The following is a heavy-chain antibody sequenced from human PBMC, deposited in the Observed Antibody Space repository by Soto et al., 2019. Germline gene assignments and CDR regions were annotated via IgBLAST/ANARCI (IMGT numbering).Heavy chain of an antibody. CDR3: SRARYCTSPSCYNHYYYGMDI. CDR1: GDTFTKYG. J-gene: IGHJ6*02. V-gene: IGHV1-18*04. CDR2: IGVYNGKT. Sequence: QEQLVQSGGEVKKPGASVRVSCKASGDTFTKYGITWVRQAPGQGLEWMGWIGVYNGKTNYARKLQGRVIMTADTSASTAYMELRSLRSDDTAVYYCSRARYCTSPSCYNHYYYGMDIWGQGTTVSVSS. D-gene: IGHD2-2*02.